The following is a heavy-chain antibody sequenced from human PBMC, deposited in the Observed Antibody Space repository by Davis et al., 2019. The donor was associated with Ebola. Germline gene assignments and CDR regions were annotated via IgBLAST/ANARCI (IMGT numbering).Heavy chain of an antibody. CDR2: INHSGST. V-gene: IGHV4-34*01. CDR3: ARDPIAAAGTV. D-gene: IGHD6-13*01. J-gene: IGHJ4*02. CDR1: GWSFSGYY. Sequence: SETLSLTCAVYGWSFSGYYWSWIRQPPGKGLEWIGEINHSGSTNYNPSLKSRVTISVDTSKNQFSLKLGTVTAADPAVYYCARDPIAAAGTVWGKGNLVTVSS.